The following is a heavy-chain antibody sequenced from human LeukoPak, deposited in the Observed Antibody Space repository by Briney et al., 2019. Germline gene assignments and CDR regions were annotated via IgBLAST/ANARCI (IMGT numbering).Heavy chain of an antibody. CDR1: GFTFSSYA. D-gene: IGHD5-18*01. CDR2: ISYDGSNK. Sequence: GGSLRLSCAASGFTFSSYAMHWVRQAPGKGMEWVAVISYDGSNKYYADSVKGRFTISRDNSKNTLYLQMNSLRAEDTAVYYCARADAWIQLWYEPHAFDIWGQGTMVTVSS. V-gene: IGHV3-30-3*01. J-gene: IGHJ3*02. CDR3: ARADAWIQLWYEPHAFDI.